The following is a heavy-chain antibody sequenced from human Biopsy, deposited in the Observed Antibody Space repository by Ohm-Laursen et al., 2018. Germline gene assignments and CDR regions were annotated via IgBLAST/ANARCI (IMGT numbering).Heavy chain of an antibody. CDR2: IYYSVMT. CDR1: GDSVTKYY. CDR3: ARDSGILNYGNFKYYHYYGMDV. Sequence: GTLSLTCTVSGDSVTKYYWSWHRQPPGQGLEWIGHIYYSVMTNYNPSLQSQVSISVDTSRNQVSLTLSSVTAADTAVYYCARDSGILNYGNFKYYHYYGMDVWGQGTKVTVSS. D-gene: IGHD4-11*01. J-gene: IGHJ6*02. V-gene: IGHV4-59*02.